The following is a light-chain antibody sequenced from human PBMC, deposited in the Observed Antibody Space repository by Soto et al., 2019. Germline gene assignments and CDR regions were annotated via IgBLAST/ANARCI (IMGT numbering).Light chain of an antibody. CDR2: GAS. J-gene: IGKJ1*01. V-gene: IGKV3-20*01. CDR1: QSVSSNY. CDR3: QHYSNSVWT. Sequence: EIVLTQSLGTLSLSPGERVILSCLASQSVSSNYLAWYQQRPGQAPRLLISGASSRATGIPVRFIGSGSGTDFTLTISRLEPEDFAVYYCQHYSNSVWTFGQGTKVDIK.